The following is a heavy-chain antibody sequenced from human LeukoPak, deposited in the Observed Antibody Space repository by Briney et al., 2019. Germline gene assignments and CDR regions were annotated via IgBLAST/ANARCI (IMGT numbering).Heavy chain of an antibody. CDR2: IYHSGST. D-gene: IGHD2-2*01. CDR3: ARVRRDIVVVPASPWWFDP. J-gene: IGHJ5*02. CDR1: GGSISSGGYS. V-gene: IGHV4-30-2*01. Sequence: SETLSLTCAVSGGSISSGGYSWSWIRQPPGKGLEWIGYIYHSGSTYYNPSLKSRVTISVDRSKNQFSLKLSSVTAADTAVYYCARVRRDIVVVPASPWWFDPWGQGTLVTVSS.